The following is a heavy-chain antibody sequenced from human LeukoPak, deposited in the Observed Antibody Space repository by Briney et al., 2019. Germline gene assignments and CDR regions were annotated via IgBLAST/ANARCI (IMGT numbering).Heavy chain of an antibody. CDR3: AKARSLRFLEWLPNYFDY. D-gene: IGHD3-3*01. CDR2: IRYDGTNK. Sequence: GGSLRLSCAASGFTFSSYGMHWVRQAPGKGLEWVAFIRYDGTNKYYADSVKGRFTISRDNSKNTLYLQMNSLRAEDTAVYYCAKARSLRFLEWLPNYFDYWGQGTLVTVSS. J-gene: IGHJ4*02. V-gene: IGHV3-30*02. CDR1: GFTFSSYG.